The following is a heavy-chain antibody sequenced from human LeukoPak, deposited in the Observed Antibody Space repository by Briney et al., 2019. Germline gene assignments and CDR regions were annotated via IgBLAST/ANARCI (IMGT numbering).Heavy chain of an antibody. Sequence: SETLSLTCAVYGGSISSYYWSWIRQPPGKRLEWIGHIYYSGSTNYNPSLKSRVTISVDTSKNQFSLKLSSVTAADTAVYYCASRSSIWSGYQDTLYYYDSWGQGTLVTVSS. CDR3: ASRSSIWSGYQDTLYYYDS. CDR2: IYYSGST. D-gene: IGHD3-3*01. J-gene: IGHJ4*02. CDR1: GGSISSYY. V-gene: IGHV4-59*01.